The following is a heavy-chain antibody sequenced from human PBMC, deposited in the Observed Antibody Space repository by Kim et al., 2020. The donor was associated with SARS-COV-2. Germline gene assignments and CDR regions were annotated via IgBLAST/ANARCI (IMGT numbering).Heavy chain of an antibody. V-gene: IGHV1-18*01. D-gene: IGHD2-2*03. Sequence: NHAQKLQGRVTMTTDPSTSTAYMELRSLRSDDTAVYYCASTMDNRILDYWGQGTLVTVSS. CDR3: ASTMDNRILDY. J-gene: IGHJ4*02.